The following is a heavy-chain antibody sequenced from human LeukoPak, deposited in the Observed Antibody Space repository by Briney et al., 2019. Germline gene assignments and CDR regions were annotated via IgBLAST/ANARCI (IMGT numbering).Heavy chain of an antibody. Sequence: GRSLRLSCAASGFTFSSYAMHWVSQAPGKGLEWVAVISYDGTNKYYADSVKGRFTISRDNSKNTLYLQMHSLRAEDTAVYYCARARGYYDSGSSNWFDPWGQGTLVTVSS. CDR3: ARARGYYDSGSSNWFDP. V-gene: IGHV3-30*04. CDR1: GFTFSSYA. J-gene: IGHJ5*02. CDR2: ISYDGTNK. D-gene: IGHD3-10*01.